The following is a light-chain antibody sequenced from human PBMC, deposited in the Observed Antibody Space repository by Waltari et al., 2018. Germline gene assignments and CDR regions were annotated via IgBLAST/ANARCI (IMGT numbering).Light chain of an antibody. Sequence: DIVLPQSPGTLSLSPGEIATLSCRASQRVGTTLASYQQKPGQPPRLLIYGASSRATGIPDRFSGSGCWTEFSLPTGRMEPEDFAVYYCRHYVRLPATFGQGTKVEIK. CDR1: QRVGTT. CDR3: RHYVRLPAT. V-gene: IGKV3-20*01. J-gene: IGKJ1*01. CDR2: GAS.